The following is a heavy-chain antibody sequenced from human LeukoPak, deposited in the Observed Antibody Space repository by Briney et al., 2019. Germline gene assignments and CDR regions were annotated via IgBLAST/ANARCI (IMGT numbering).Heavy chain of an antibody. Sequence: GASVKVSCKTSGFTFSSSAVQWVRQARGQRLEWIGWIVVGSGNTNYARKFQERVTITRDMSTSTTYMELSSLRSEDTAVYYCAAESGTIVRGVPNWFDPWGQGTLVTVSS. CDR1: GFTFSSSA. CDR2: IVVGSGNT. D-gene: IGHD3-10*01. CDR3: AAESGTIVRGVPNWFDP. J-gene: IGHJ5*02. V-gene: IGHV1-58*01.